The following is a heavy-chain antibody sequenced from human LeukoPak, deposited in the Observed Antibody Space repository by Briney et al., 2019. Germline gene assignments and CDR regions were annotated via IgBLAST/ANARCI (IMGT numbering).Heavy chain of an antibody. Sequence: ASVKVSCKASGYTFTSYDINWVRQATGQGLEWMGWMNPNSGNTGYAQKFQGRVTMTRNTCISTAYMELSSLRSEDTAVYYCARNIAASGDDDYWGQGTLVTVSS. CDR3: ARNIAASGDDDY. J-gene: IGHJ4*02. V-gene: IGHV1-8*01. CDR2: MNPNSGNT. D-gene: IGHD6-6*01. CDR1: GYTFTSYD.